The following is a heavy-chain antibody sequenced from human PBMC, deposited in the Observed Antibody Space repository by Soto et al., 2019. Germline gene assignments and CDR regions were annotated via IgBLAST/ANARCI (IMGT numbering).Heavy chain of an antibody. D-gene: IGHD2-2*01. Sequence: PSETLSLTCGVSGGSISSGGYSWSWLRQQPGKGLEWIGYIYHSGSTYYNPSLKSRVTISVDRSKNQFSLKLSSVTAADTAVYYCARVPDRWGQGTLVTVS. V-gene: IGHV4-30-2*01. CDR3: ARVPDR. CDR1: GGSISSGGYS. J-gene: IGHJ5*02. CDR2: IYHSGST.